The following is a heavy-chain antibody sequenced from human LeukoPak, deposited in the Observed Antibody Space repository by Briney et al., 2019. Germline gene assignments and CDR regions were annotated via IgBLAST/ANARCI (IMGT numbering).Heavy chain of an antibody. V-gene: IGHV4-38-2*02. Sequence: PSETLSLTCTVSGYSISSGYYWGWIRPPPGKGLEWIGSGSTYYNPSLKSRVTISVDTSKNQFSLKLSSVTAADTAVYYCARVDILTGYTDLWGQGTLVTVSS. CDR3: ARVDILTGYTDL. CDR1: GYSISSGYY. J-gene: IGHJ5*02. D-gene: IGHD3-9*01. CDR2: SGST.